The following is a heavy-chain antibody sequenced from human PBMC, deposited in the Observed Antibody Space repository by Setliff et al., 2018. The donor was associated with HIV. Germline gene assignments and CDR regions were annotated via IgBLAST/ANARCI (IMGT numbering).Heavy chain of an antibody. D-gene: IGHD5-18*01. CDR3: ARGGYRDGYDY. CDR2: IHSYGST. CDR1: GASISSYS. V-gene: IGHV4-59*01. Sequence: SETLSLTCTVSGASISSYSWSWIRQSPGKRLEWIGYIHSYGSTDYNPSLESRVTISVYTSKNQLSLKLRSVAAADTAVYYCARGGYRDGYDYWGQGTLVTVSS. J-gene: IGHJ4*02.